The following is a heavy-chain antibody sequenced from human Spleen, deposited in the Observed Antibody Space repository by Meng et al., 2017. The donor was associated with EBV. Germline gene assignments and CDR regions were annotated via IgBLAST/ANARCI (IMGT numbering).Heavy chain of an antibody. CDR1: GGTFRSDA. V-gene: IGHV1-69*06. D-gene: IGHD3-10*01. Sequence: VQLGQSGAEVNTPGSSVKDPCKTSGGTFRSDAISWVRQAPGQVLEWMGGLIPMLGAPNYAQKFQDRVTIIADKSTSIHYMELSSLRSDDTAVYYCASESGRGYTPDYWGRGTLVTVSS. J-gene: IGHJ4*02. CDR3: ASESGRGYTPDY. CDR2: LIPMLGAP.